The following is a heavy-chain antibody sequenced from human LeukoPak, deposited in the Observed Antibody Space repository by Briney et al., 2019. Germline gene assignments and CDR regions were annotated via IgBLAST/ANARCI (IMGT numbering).Heavy chain of an antibody. CDR1: GGSFSGYY. CDR3: ASGPGYGYIDY. D-gene: IGHD3-10*01. J-gene: IGHJ4*02. V-gene: IGHV4-34*01. CDR2: INHSGST. Sequence: WETLSLTCAVYGGSFSGYYWSWIRQPPGKGLEWIGEINHSGSTNYNPSLKSRVTISVDTSKNQFSLKLSSVTAADTAVYYCASGPGYGYIDYWGQGTLVTVSS.